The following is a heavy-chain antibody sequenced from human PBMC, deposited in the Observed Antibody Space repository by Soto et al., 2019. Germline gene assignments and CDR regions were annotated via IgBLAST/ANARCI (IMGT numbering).Heavy chain of an antibody. D-gene: IGHD3-9*01. CDR3: ARLVASETGYGMDV. V-gene: IGHV3-21*06. J-gene: IGHJ6*02. CDR2: ITGSSSYI. Sequence: GGSLRLSCAASGFIFSSHNMNWVRQAPGKGLEWVSSITGSSSYIFYADSVKGRFTISRDNAKNTVYLQVNSLRAEDTGVYYCARLVASETGYGMDVWGQGTTVTVSS. CDR1: GFIFSSHN.